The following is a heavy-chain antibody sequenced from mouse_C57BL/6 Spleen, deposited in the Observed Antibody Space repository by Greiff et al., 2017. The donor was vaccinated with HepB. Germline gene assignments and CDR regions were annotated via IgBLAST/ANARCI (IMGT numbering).Heavy chain of an antibody. CDR2: ISSGSSTI. CDR1: GFTFSDYG. D-gene: IGHD1-1*01. CDR3: ARDYYGSPFAY. J-gene: IGHJ3*01. V-gene: IGHV5-17*01. Sequence: EVKLMESGGGLVKPGGSLKLSCAASGFTFSDYGMHWVRQAPENGLEWVAYISSGSSTIYYADTVKGRFTISRDNAKNTLFLQMTSLRSEDTAMYYCARDYYGSPFAYWGQGTLVTVSA.